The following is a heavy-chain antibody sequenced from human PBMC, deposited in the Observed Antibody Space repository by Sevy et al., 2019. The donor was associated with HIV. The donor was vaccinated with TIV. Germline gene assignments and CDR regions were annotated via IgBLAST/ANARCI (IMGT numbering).Heavy chain of an antibody. CDR1: GFTFSTYW. CDR3: LTGNSGSFGY. Sequence: GGSLRLSCAASGFTFSTYWMHWVRQAPGKGLEWVANIKQDESEKYYVASVKGRFTISRDNAKNSLYLQMNSLRPGDTAVYYCLTGNSGSFGYWGQGTLVTASS. CDR2: IKQDESEK. V-gene: IGHV3-7*01. D-gene: IGHD3-22*01. J-gene: IGHJ4*02.